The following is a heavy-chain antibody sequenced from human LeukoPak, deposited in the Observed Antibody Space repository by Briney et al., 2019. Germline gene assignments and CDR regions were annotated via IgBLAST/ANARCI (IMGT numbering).Heavy chain of an antibody. J-gene: IGHJ6*03. CDR1: GGSFSGYY. V-gene: IGHV4-34*01. CDR2: INHSGST. Sequence: SETLSLTCAVYGGSFSGYYWSWIRQPPGKGLEWIGEINHSGSTNYNPSLKSRVTISVDTSKNQFSLKLSSATAADTAVYYCARGALYDFWSGYYSSGYYYYYYYMDVWGKGTTVTVSS. CDR3: ARGALYDFWSGYYSSGYYYYYYYMDV. D-gene: IGHD3-3*01.